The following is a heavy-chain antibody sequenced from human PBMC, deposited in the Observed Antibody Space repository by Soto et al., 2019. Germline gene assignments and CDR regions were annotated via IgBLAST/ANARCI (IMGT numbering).Heavy chain of an antibody. CDR3: ARQAARNYIDS. D-gene: IGHD6-6*01. Sequence: GGSLRLSCAASGFTFTDYSMSWIRQAPGKGLEWLAFIDSRGRTLSYADSVKGRFTISRDNAKNSLYLQMHSLTADDTAVYYCARQAARNYIDSWGQGDVVTVSS. CDR1: GFTFTDYS. V-gene: IGHV3-11*01. J-gene: IGHJ4*02. CDR2: IDSRGRTL.